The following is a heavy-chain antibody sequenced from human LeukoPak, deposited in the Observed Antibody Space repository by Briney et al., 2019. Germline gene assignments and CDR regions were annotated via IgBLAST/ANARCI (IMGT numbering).Heavy chain of an antibody. CDR2: IIPILGIA. Sequence: GASVKVSCKASGGTFSSYAISGVRQAAGQGLEWRGRIIPILGIANYAQKFQGRVTITADKSTSTAYMELSSLRSEDTAVYYCARDGIWFGELKYFDYWGQGTLVTVSS. CDR1: GGTFSSYA. V-gene: IGHV1-69*04. D-gene: IGHD3-10*01. CDR3: ARDGIWFGELKYFDY. J-gene: IGHJ4*02.